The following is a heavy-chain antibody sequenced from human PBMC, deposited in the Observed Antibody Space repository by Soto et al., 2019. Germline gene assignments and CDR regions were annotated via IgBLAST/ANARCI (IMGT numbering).Heavy chain of an antibody. CDR3: ARQIYDSDTGPNFQYYFDS. J-gene: IGHJ4*02. V-gene: IGHV5-10-1*01. CDR1: RYIFAIYL. CDR2: IDPSDSQT. D-gene: IGHD3-22*01. Sequence: GEYLNLSYKGSRYIFAIYLSLGVRQKPGKGLEWMGRIDPSDSQTYYSPSFRGHVTISATKSITTVFLQWSSLRASDTAMYYCARQIYDSDTGPNFQYYFDSWGQGTPVTVSS.